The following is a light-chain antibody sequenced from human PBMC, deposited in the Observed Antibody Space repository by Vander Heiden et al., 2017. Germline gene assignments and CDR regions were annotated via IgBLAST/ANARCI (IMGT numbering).Light chain of an antibody. J-gene: IGLJ3*02. CDR3: QSYDSSLSGSV. Sequence: QSVLTPPPSGSVAPGQGVPISCTRSSSNIGASNDVRWYQQLPGTAPKLLIYGNSNRPSGVPDRFSGSKSGTSASLAIPGLQAEDEADYYCQSYDSSLSGSVFGGGTKLTVL. CDR1: SSNIGASND. CDR2: GNS. V-gene: IGLV1-40*01.